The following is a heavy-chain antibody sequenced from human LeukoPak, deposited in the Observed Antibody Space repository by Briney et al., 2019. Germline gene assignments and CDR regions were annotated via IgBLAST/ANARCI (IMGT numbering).Heavy chain of an antibody. Sequence: SETLSLTCTVSRGSISGYSWSWIRQSPGGGLEWIGYIYYSGDTAYNPSLRSRVTLSVDTSKNQFSLQLRSVTTADTAVYYCVRGRYGSGYFDYWGQGTLVTVSS. CDR3: VRGRYGSGYFDY. J-gene: IGHJ4*02. CDR1: RGSISGYS. V-gene: IGHV4-59*01. D-gene: IGHD3-10*01. CDR2: IYYSGDT.